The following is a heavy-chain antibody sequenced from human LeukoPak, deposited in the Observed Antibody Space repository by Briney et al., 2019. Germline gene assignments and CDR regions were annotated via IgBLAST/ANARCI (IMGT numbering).Heavy chain of an antibody. V-gene: IGHV3-23*01. Sequence: GGSLRLSCAASGFTFSSYAMSWVRQAPGKGLEWVSPISGSGGSTYYADSVKGRFTISRDNSKNTLYLQMNSLRAEDRAVYCCAKDKGGWYFDLGGRGTLVTVSS. CDR2: ISGSGGST. D-gene: IGHD3-16*01. CDR3: AKDKGGWYFDL. J-gene: IGHJ2*01. CDR1: GFTFSSYA.